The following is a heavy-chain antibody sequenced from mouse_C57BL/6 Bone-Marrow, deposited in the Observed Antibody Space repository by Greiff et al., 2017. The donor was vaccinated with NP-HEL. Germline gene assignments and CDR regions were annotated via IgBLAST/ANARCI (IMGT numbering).Heavy chain of an antibody. V-gene: IGHV1-81*01. D-gene: IGHD1-1*01. J-gene: IGHJ2*01. CDR2: IYPRSGNT. CDR1: GYTFTSYG. Sequence: QVQLQQSGAELARPGASVKLSCKASGYTFTSYGISWVKQRTGQGLEWIGEIYPRSGNTYYNEKFKGKATLTADKSSSTAYMELRSLTSEDSAVYFCARGGYYGSSYGFDYGGQGTTLTVAS. CDR3: ARGGYYGSSYGFDY.